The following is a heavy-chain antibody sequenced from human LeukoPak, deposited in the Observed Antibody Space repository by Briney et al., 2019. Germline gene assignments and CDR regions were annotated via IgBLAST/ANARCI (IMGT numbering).Heavy chain of an antibody. J-gene: IGHJ4*02. CDR2: INNSGST. CDR1: GGSFSGYY. D-gene: IGHD3-3*01. Sequence: PSETLSLTCAVYGGSFSGYYWSWIRQPPGKGLEWIGEINNSGSTNYNPPLKSRVTISVDTSKNQFSLKLSSVTAADTAVYYCARAIITIFGVVTVFDYWGQGTLVTVSS. V-gene: IGHV4-34*01. CDR3: ARAIITIFGVVTVFDY.